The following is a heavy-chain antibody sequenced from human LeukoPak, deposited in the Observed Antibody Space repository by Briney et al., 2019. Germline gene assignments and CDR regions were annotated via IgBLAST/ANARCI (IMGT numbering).Heavy chain of an antibody. CDR2: INTNTGNP. V-gene: IGHV7-4-1*02. CDR1: GYTFTSYA. J-gene: IGHJ6*03. CDR3: ARGADSSSWYFDLGGYYYYYMDV. Sequence: ASVKVSCKASGYTFTSYAMNWVRRAPGQGLEWMGWINTNTGNPTYAQGFTGRFVFSLDTSVSTAYLQISSLKAEDTAVYYCARGADSSSWYFDLGGYYYYYMDVWGKGTTVTVSS. D-gene: IGHD6-13*01.